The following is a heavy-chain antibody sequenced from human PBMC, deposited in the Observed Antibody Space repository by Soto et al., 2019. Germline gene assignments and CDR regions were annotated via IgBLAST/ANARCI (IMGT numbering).Heavy chain of an antibody. V-gene: IGHV3-21*01. CDR1: GFTFSSYS. CDR2: ISSSSSYI. Sequence: GGSLRLSCAASGFTFSSYSMNWVRQAPGKGLEWVSSISSSSSYIYYADSVKGRFTISRDNAKNSLYLQMNSPRAEDTAVYYCARDGSITMVVWVYFDYWGQGTLVTVSS. J-gene: IGHJ4*02. CDR3: ARDGSITMVVWVYFDY. D-gene: IGHD3-10*01.